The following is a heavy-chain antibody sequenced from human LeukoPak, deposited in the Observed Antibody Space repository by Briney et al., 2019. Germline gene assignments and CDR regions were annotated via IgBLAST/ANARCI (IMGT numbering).Heavy chain of an antibody. CDR1: GGSISNYY. D-gene: IGHD4-23*01. Sequence: PSETLSLTCTVSGGSISNYYWSWIRQSAGKGLEWIGRIYLSGSTNYNPSLRSRVTLSVDTSNNQLSLKLNSVTAADTAVYYCAREAGGYWGQGTLVAVSS. CDR3: AREAGGY. J-gene: IGHJ4*02. CDR2: IYLSGST. V-gene: IGHV4-4*07.